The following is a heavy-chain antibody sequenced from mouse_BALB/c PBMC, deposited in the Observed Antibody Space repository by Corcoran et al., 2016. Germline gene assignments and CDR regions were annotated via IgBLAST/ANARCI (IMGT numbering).Heavy chain of an antibody. CDR2: ISYDGSN. Sequence: DVQLQESGPGLVKPSQSLSLTCSVTGYSITSGYYWNWIRQFPGNKLEWMGYISYDGSNNYNPSLKNRISITRDTSKNQFFLKLNSVTTEDTATYYCAYYGSRDPYAMDYWGQGTSVTVSS. CDR3: AYYGSRDPYAMDY. J-gene: IGHJ4*01. V-gene: IGHV3-6*02. D-gene: IGHD1-1*01. CDR1: GYSITSGYY.